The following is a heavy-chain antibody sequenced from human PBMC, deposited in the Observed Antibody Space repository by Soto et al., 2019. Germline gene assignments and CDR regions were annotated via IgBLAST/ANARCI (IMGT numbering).Heavy chain of an antibody. Sequence: GASVKVSCKASGYTFTRYFIHWVRQAPGQGLEWMGIINPSVGDTGHAQKFQGRVTMTRDTSTSTVYMELSSLRSEDTAVYYCAIDQFLPYYYDSRGRQTTYVMDFWGQGTTVTVSS. J-gene: IGHJ6*02. CDR2: INPSVGDT. V-gene: IGHV1-46*01. CDR1: GYTFTRYF. CDR3: AIDQFLPYYYDSRGRQTTYVMDF. D-gene: IGHD3-22*01.